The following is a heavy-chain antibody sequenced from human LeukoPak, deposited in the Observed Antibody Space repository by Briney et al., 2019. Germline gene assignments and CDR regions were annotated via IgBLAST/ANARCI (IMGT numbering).Heavy chain of an antibody. J-gene: IGHJ4*02. V-gene: IGHV3-21*01. D-gene: IGHD3-10*01. CDR2: ISSSSSYI. Sequence: GGSLRLSCAASGFTFTNYAMNWVRQAPGKGLEWVSSISSSSSYIYYADSVKGRFTISRDNAKNSLYLQMNSLRAEDTAVYYCARDSVGYYGSGSYYKFDYWGQGTLVTVSS. CDR3: ARDSVGYYGSGSYYKFDY. CDR1: GFTFTNYA.